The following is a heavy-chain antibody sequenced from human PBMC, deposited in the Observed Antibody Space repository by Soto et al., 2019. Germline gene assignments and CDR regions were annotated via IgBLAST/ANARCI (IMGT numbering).Heavy chain of an antibody. CDR2: MFYSGAT. CDR1: GGSISDISYC. CDR3: ARHKSGSDWLDP. D-gene: IGHD2-15*01. V-gene: IGHV4-39*01. J-gene: IGHJ5*02. Sequence: SETLSLTCTVSGGSISDISYCWGWIRQPPGKGLQWIGCMFYSGATYYNPSLKNRVTLSVDTSNNGFSLKLVSVTAPDTAVYYCARHKSGSDWLDPWGQGTLVTVSS.